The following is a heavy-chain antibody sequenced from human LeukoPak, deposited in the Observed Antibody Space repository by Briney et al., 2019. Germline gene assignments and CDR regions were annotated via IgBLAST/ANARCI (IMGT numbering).Heavy chain of an antibody. CDR3: ASVVSPNRYSSSWYGWFDP. Sequence: PSETLSLTCTVSGGSISSYYWSWIRQPAGKGLEWIGRIYTSGSTNYNPSLKSRVTMSVDTSKNQFSLKLSSVTAADTAVYYCASVVSPNRYSSSWYGWFDPWGQGTLVTVSS. CDR2: IYTSGST. V-gene: IGHV4-4*07. D-gene: IGHD6-13*01. CDR1: GGSISSYY. J-gene: IGHJ5*02.